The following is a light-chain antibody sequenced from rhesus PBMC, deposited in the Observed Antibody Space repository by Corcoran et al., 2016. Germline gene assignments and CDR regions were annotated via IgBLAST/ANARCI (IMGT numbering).Light chain of an antibody. V-gene: IGKV3-31*02. CDR2: GVS. J-gene: IGKJ3*01. CDR3: LQYNSDPLT. CDR1: QSVSSH. Sequence: ESVMTQSPATLSLSPGETATISCRTSQSVSSHLAWYQQKLGPTPRLLIYGVSSRATGIPDRFSGSGSGTVFTLTISSLQPEDFATYYCLQYNSDPLTFGPGTKLDIK.